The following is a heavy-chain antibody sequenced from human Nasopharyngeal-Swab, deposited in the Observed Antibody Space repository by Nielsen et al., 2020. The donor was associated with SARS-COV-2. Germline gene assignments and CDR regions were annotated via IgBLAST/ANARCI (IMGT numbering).Heavy chain of an antibody. CDR2: INHGGNT. CDR1: GGSFSGYY. V-gene: IGHV4-34*01. J-gene: IGHJ6*02. Sequence: GSLRLSCAVYGGSFSGYYWNWIRQPPGKGLEWIGEINHGGNTNYNPSLKSRVTILVNTSKNQFSLKLASVTAADTALYYCSRGDEGANYYGMDVWGQGTTVTVSS. CDR3: SRGDEGANYYGMDV. D-gene: IGHD3-16*01.